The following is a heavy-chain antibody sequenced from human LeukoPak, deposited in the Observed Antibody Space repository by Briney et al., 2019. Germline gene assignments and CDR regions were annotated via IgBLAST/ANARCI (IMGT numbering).Heavy chain of an antibody. CDR2: IWHDGSKK. V-gene: IGHV3-33*01. D-gene: IGHD4-4*01. CDR3: VRGDYSTFSDY. J-gene: IGHJ4*02. Sequence: GGSQRLSCVGSGFTFSDFAIHWVRQPPGMGLEWLTVIWHDGSKKYYGDSVKGRFTVPRDNSKNTVYLQMNGLRVEDTAIYYCVRGDYSTFSDYWGPGTRLIVSS. CDR1: GFTFSDFA.